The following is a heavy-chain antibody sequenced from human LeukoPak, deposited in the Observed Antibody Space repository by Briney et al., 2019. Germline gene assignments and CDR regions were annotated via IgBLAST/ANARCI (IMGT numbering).Heavy chain of an antibody. Sequence: GASVKVSCKASGFTFTSSAMQWVRQARGQRLEWIGWIVVGSGNTNYAQKFQERVTITRDMSTSTAYMELTSLTSDDTAIFYCARTGMGGNVWIDSWGQGTLVTVSS. D-gene: IGHD1-26*01. J-gene: IGHJ5*01. CDR2: IVVGSGNT. CDR3: ARTGMGGNVWIDS. V-gene: IGHV1-58*02. CDR1: GFTFTSSA.